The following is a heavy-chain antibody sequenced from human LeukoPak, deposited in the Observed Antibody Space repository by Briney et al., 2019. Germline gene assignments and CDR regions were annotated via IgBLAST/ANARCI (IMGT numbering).Heavy chain of an antibody. CDR2: ISYDGSNK. J-gene: IGHJ3*02. V-gene: IGHV3-30*18. Sequence: GGSLRLSCAASGFTFNSFGMHWVRWAPGKGLEWVAVISYDGSNKYFADSVKGRFTISRDNSKNTLYLQMNSLRAEDTAVYYCAKDYDSSGWAAFDIWGQGTMVTVSS. CDR3: AKDYDSSGWAAFDI. CDR1: GFTFNSFG. D-gene: IGHD3-22*01.